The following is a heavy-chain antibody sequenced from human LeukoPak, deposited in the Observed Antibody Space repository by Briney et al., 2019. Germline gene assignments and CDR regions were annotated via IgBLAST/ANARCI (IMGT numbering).Heavy chain of an antibody. CDR3: ARRAPYDFWSGYYDNWFDP. D-gene: IGHD3-3*01. J-gene: IGHJ5*02. CDR2: IYYSGST. CDR1: GGSISSSSYY. V-gene: IGHV4-39*01. Sequence: SETLSLTCTVSGGSISSSSYYWGWIRQPPGKGLEWIGSIYYSGSTYYNPSLKSRVTISVDTSKNQFSLKLSSVIAADTAVYYCARRAPYDFWSGYYDNWFDPWGQGTLVTVSS.